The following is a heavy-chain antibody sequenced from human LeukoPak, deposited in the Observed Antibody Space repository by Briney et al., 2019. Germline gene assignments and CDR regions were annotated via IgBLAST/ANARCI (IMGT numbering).Heavy chain of an antibody. CDR1: GFTFTKYW. Sequence: GGSLRLSCAASGFTFTKYWMTWVRQAPGKGLEWVGNIKQDGSDKNYMDSVKGRFTISRDNTKNSVYLQMNSLRAEDTAVYYCARESDIGGSTSDYWGQGTLVTVSS. D-gene: IGHD2-15*01. V-gene: IGHV3-7*03. J-gene: IGHJ4*02. CDR2: IKQDGSDK. CDR3: ARESDIGGSTSDY.